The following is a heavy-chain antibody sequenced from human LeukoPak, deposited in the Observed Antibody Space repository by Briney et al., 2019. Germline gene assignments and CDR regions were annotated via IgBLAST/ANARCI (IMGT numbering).Heavy chain of an antibody. CDR1: GGSLSSSSYY. D-gene: IGHD6-13*01. CDR3: ARSSGYSSSGGLNWFDT. V-gene: IGHV4-39*01. Sequence: SETLSLTCTVSGGSLSSSSYYWGWIRQPPGKGLEWIGSIYYSGSTYYNPSLKSRVTISVDTSKNQFSLKLSSVTAADTAVYYCARSSGYSSSGGLNWFDTWGQGTLVTVS. J-gene: IGHJ5*02. CDR2: IYYSGST.